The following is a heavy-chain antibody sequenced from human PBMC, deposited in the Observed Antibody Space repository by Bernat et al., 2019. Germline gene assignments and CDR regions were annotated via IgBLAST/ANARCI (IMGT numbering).Heavy chain of an antibody. J-gene: IGHJ4*02. CDR1: GFTFSSYG. D-gene: IGHD1-1*01. V-gene: IGHV3-33*01. CDR3: ARDPYNWNDAGLDY. CDR2: IWYDGSNK. Sequence: QVQLVESGGGVVQPGRSLRLSCAASGFTFSSYGMHWVRQAPGKGLEWVAVIWYDGSNKYYADSGKGRFTISRDNSKNTLYLQMNSLRAEDTAVYYCARDPYNWNDAGLDYWGQGTLVTVSS.